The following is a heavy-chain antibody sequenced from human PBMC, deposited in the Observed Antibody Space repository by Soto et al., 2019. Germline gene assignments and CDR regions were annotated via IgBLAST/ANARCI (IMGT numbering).Heavy chain of an antibody. Sequence: GASVKVSCKASGYTLTGYYMHWVRQAPGQGLEWMGWINPNSGGTNYAQKFQGWVTMTRDTSISTAYMELSRLRSDDTAVYYCARGKRELVQTWFDPWGQGTLVTVSS. D-gene: IGHD6-13*01. CDR2: INPNSGGT. CDR1: GYTLTGYY. J-gene: IGHJ5*02. V-gene: IGHV1-2*04. CDR3: ARGKRELVQTWFDP.